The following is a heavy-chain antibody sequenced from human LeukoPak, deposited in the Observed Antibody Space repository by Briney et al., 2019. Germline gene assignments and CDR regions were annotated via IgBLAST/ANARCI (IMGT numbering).Heavy chain of an antibody. CDR2: IYYSGST. V-gene: IGHV4-31*11. Sequence: SQTLSLTCAVSGGSISSGGYYWSWIRQHPGKGLEWIGYIYYSGSTYYNPSLKSRVTISVDTSKNQFSLKLSSVTAADTAVYYCARVAYCGGDCYRHENWGQGTLVTVSS. D-gene: IGHD2-21*02. CDR3: ARVAYCGGDCYRHEN. CDR1: GGSISSGGYY. J-gene: IGHJ4*02.